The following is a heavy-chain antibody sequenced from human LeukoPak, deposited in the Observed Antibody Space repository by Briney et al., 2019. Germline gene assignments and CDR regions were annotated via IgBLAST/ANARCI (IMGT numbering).Heavy chain of an antibody. Sequence: PSETLSLTCTVSGGSISSYYWSWIRQPPGKGLEWIGYINYSGSTNYNPSLKSRVTISVDTSKNQFSLKLSSVTAADTAVYYCASITSSWTPSLDYWGQGTLVTVSS. J-gene: IGHJ4*02. CDR3: ASITSSWTPSLDY. CDR1: GGSISSYY. V-gene: IGHV4-59*01. D-gene: IGHD6-13*01. CDR2: INYSGST.